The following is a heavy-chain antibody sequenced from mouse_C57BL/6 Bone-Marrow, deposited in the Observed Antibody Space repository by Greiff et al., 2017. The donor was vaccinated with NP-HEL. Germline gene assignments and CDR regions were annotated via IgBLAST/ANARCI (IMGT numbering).Heavy chain of an antibody. CDR3: QGDGSTPYWYFDV. J-gene: IGHJ1*03. CDR2: IHPNSGST. V-gene: IGHV1-64*01. CDR1: GYTFTSYW. Sequence: QVQLQQPGAELVKPGASVKLSCKASGYTFTSYWMHWVKQRPGQGLEWIGMIHPNSGSTNYNEKFKSKATLTVDKSSSTAYMQLSSLTSEDSAVYYCQGDGSTPYWYFDVWGTGTTVTVSS. D-gene: IGHD1-1*01.